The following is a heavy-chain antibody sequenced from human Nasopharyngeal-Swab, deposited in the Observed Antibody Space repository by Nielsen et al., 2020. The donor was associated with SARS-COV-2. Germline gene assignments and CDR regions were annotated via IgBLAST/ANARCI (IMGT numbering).Heavy chain of an antibody. D-gene: IGHD1-20*01. CDR1: GFTFSRYG. CDR3: ARGLTGTPPYYFDY. J-gene: IGHJ4*02. Sequence: GESLKLSCAASGFTFSRYGMHWVRQAPGKGLEWVAVIWYDESKKYYADSVKGRFTISRDNSKNTLYLQMNSLRAEDTAVYYCARGLTGTPPYYFDYWGQGTLVTVSS. V-gene: IGHV3-33*01. CDR2: IWYDESKK.